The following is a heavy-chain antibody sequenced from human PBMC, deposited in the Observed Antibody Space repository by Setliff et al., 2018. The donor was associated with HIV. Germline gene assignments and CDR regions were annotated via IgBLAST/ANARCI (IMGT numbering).Heavy chain of an antibody. V-gene: IGHV1-69-2*01. CDR3: VTGEGLRF. CDR1: KYTFTDYY. J-gene: IGHJ4*02. CDR2: VDPEDDKT. D-gene: IGHD2-15*01. Sequence: ASVKVSCKASKYTFTDYYMNWVQQATGKGLEWMGRVDPEDDKTIYAEKFQGRVTMTTATSSDTAYLYLSSLRSEDTAVYYCVTGEGLRFWGQGTLVTVSS.